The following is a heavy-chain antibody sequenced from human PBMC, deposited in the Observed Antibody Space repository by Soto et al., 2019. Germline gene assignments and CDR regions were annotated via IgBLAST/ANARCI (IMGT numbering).Heavy chain of an antibody. CDR1: GFNFKKFA. D-gene: IGHD6-19*01. V-gene: IGHV3-23*01. CDR2: ISCCGGST. Sequence: EVQLLESGGGVVQPGGSLRLSCEVSGFNFKKFAMGWVRQAPGEGLEWVSGISCCGGSTSYADSVKGRFTLARDDSKNTLSLPLNSLRFEDTARYFCAKADGEQWLIPHLDNWGQGTLVTVS. J-gene: IGHJ4*02. CDR3: AKADGEQWLIPHLDN.